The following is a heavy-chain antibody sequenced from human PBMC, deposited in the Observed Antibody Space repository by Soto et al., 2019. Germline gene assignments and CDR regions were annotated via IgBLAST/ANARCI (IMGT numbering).Heavy chain of an antibody. V-gene: IGHV1-18*01. D-gene: IGHD3-10*01. Sequence: QVQLVQSGAEVKKPGASVKVSCKASGYTFTNYGISWVRQAPGQGLEWMGWISAYNGNTKYAQKLQGRVTMTTDTSTSTAYMELRSLRSDDTAGYYCARGVGSGSYYNQYNWFDPWGQGTLVTVSS. CDR1: GYTFTNYG. CDR2: ISAYNGNT. CDR3: ARGVGSGSYYNQYNWFDP. J-gene: IGHJ5*02.